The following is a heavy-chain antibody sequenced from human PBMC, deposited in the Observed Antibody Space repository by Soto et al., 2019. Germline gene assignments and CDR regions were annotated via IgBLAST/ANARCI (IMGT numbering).Heavy chain of an antibody. Sequence: PGGSLRLSCAASGFTFSSYAMSWVRQAPGKGLEWVSAISGSGGSTYYADSVKGRFTISRDNSKNTLYLQMNSLRAEDTAVYYFAKDAFSSSWSRLLDYWGQGTLVTVSS. D-gene: IGHD6-13*01. V-gene: IGHV3-23*01. J-gene: IGHJ4*02. CDR3: AKDAFSSSWSRLLDY. CDR1: GFTFSSYA. CDR2: ISGSGGST.